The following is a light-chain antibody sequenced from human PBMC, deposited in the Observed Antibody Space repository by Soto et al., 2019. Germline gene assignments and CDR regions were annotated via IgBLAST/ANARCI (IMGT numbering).Light chain of an antibody. CDR2: DAS. J-gene: IGKJ1*01. Sequence: HMTECHFTLSASVAYSGTISYRASQSISRWLAWHQKTPGNAPKLFIYDASSLESGVPSRFSGSASGTEFTLTISSLQPDDFASDDCQHYNSYWTFGPGTKVDIK. CDR3: QHYNSYWT. CDR1: QSISRW. V-gene: IGKV1-5*01.